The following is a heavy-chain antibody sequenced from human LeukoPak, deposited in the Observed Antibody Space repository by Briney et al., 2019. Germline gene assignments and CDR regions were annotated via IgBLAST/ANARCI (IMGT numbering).Heavy chain of an antibody. CDR3: ASGGVQWFGELTHAFDI. V-gene: IGHV3-21*01. J-gene: IGHJ3*02. Sequence: GGSLRLSCEASGFTFSNYRMNWVRQAPGKGLEWVSSISSSSTYKYYADSVTGRFTISRDNSKNTLYLQMNSLRAEDTAVYYCASGGVQWFGELTHAFDIWGQGTMVTVSS. CDR2: ISSSSTYK. D-gene: IGHD3-10*01. CDR1: GFTFSNYR.